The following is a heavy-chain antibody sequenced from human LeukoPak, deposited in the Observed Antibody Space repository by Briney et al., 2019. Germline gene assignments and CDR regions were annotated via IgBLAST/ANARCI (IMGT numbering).Heavy chain of an antibody. V-gene: IGHV3-30*18. CDR1: EFTFSNYG. Sequence: GGPLRLSCAASEFTFSNYGMHWVRQAPGKGLELVAGISSDGSEEYYADSVEGRFTISRDNPKNTLYLEMNSLRAEDTAVYYCAKGDSGFYFYFDYWGQGTLVTVSS. D-gene: IGHD3-22*01. CDR2: ISSDGSEE. J-gene: IGHJ4*02. CDR3: AKGDSGFYFYFDY.